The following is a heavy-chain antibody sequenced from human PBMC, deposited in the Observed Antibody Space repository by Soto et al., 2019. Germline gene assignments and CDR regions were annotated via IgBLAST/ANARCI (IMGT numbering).Heavy chain of an antibody. CDR1: GGTFSSYA. J-gene: IGHJ3*02. D-gene: IGHD3-10*01. CDR3: ARDREVTMVRGVNDAFDI. Sequence: SVKVSCKASGGTFSSYAISWVRQAPGQGLEWMGGIIPIFGTANYAQKFQGRVTITADESTSTAYMELSSLRSEDTAVYYCARDREVTMVRGVNDAFDIWGQGTMVTVSS. V-gene: IGHV1-69*13. CDR2: IIPIFGTA.